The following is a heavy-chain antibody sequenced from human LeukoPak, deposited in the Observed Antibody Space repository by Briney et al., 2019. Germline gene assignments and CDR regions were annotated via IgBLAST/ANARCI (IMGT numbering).Heavy chain of an antibody. CDR2: ISSSSSYI. J-gene: IGHJ4*02. CDR3: ARMDPSDYHY. V-gene: IGHV3-21*01. Sequence: GGSLRLSCAASGFTFSSYSMNWVRQAPGKGLEWVSSISSSSSYIYYADSVKGRFTMPRDNAKNSLYLQMNSLRAEDTAVYYCARMDPSDYHYWGQGTLVTVSS. D-gene: IGHD4-17*01. CDR1: GFTFSSYS.